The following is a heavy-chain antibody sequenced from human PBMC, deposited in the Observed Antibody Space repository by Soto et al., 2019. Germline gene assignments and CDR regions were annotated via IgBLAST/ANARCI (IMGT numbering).Heavy chain of an antibody. CDR3: ARTNYSSSWLYDY. J-gene: IGHJ4*02. Sequence: SETLSLTCDVSGYSISSGYYWAWVRQPPGKGMEWIGSINHRGNSFYNPSLKSRVTISRDNSKNTVYLQMNSLRAEDTAVYYCARTNYSSSWLYDYWGQGTLVTVSS. V-gene: IGHV4-38-2*01. CDR2: INHRGNS. CDR1: GYSISSGYY. D-gene: IGHD6-13*01.